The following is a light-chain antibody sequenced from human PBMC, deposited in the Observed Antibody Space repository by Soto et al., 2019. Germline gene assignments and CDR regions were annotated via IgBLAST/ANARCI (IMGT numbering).Light chain of an antibody. J-gene: IGKJ1*01. CDR2: GAS. Sequence: EIVLMQSPGTLSLSQGERATLSCRASQSVSSSYLAWYQQKPGQAPRLLIYGASSRATGIPDRFSGSGSGTDFTLTISRLEPEDFAVYYCQQYGSSPSWTFGQGTKVDIK. V-gene: IGKV3-20*01. CDR1: QSVSSSY. CDR3: QQYGSSPSWT.